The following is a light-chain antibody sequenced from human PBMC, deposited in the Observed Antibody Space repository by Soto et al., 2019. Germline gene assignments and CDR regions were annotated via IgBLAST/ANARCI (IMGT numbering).Light chain of an antibody. CDR2: GAS. CDR3: QQYGNSPYT. Sequence: EIVLTQSPGTLSLSPGERATLSCRASQSVSSNYLAWYQQKPGQAPRLLIYGASNRATGIPDRFSGGGSGTEFTLTNSRLEPGDFAVYYCQQYGNSPYTFGQGTKLEIK. CDR1: QSVSSNY. V-gene: IGKV3-20*01. J-gene: IGKJ2*01.